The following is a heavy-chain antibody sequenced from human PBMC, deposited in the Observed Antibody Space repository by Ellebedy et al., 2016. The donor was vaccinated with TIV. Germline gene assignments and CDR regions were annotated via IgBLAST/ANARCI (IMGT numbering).Heavy chain of an antibody. J-gene: IGHJ3*02. CDR1: GYTFTGYY. V-gene: IGHV1-2*04. CDR2: INPNSGGT. D-gene: IGHD3-22*01. Sequence: ASVKVSCKASGYTFTGYYMHWVRQAPGQGLEWMGWINPNSGGTNYAQRFQGWVTMTRDTSISTAYMELSRLRSDDTAVYYCARGSSGYGDAFDIWGQGTMVTVSS. CDR3: ARGSSGYGDAFDI.